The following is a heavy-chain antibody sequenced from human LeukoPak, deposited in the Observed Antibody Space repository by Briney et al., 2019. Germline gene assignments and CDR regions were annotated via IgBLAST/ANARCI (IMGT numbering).Heavy chain of an antibody. CDR1: GFTFSSYG. CDR3: AREGRCGGDYYYDY. CDR2: IWYDGSNK. V-gene: IGHV3-33*01. Sequence: AWGSLRLSCAASGFTFSSYGMHWVRQAPGKGLEWVAVIWYDGSNKYYADSVKGRFTISRDNSKNTLYLQMNSLRAEDTAVYYCAREGRCGGDYYYDYWGQGTLVTVSS. D-gene: IGHD2-21*02. J-gene: IGHJ4*02.